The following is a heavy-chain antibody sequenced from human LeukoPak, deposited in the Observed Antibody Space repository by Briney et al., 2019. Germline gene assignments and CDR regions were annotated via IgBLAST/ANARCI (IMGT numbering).Heavy chain of an antibody. V-gene: IGHV1-8*03. CDR3: ARVSSGWYGVWLDP. J-gene: IGHJ5*02. CDR1: GYTFTSYD. D-gene: IGHD6-19*01. Sequence: ASVKVSCKAYGYTFTSYDINWVRQATGQGLEWMGWMNPNSGNTGYAQKFQGRVTITRNTSISTAYMELSSLRSEDTAVYYCARVSSGWYGVWLDPWGQGTLVTVSS. CDR2: MNPNSGNT.